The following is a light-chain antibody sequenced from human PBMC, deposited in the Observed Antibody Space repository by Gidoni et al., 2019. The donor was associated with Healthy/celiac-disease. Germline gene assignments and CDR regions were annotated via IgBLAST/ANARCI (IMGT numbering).Light chain of an antibody. CDR3: QQSYSSAIT. CDR1: QRISSY. Sequence: DIQMTQSPSSLSASVGDRVTITCRASQRISSYLNWYQQKPGKAPKLLIYAASSLQSGVPSRFSGSGSGTDFTLTISSLQPEDFATYYCQQSYSSAITFGGGTKVEIK. CDR2: AAS. J-gene: IGKJ4*01. V-gene: IGKV1-39*01.